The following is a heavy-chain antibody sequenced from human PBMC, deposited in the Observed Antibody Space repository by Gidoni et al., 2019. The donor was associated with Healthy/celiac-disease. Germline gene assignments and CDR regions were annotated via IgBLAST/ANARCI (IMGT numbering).Heavy chain of an antibody. CDR3: ARQFGAYTAMAGPFDY. V-gene: IGHV4-39*01. D-gene: IGHD5-18*01. CDR1: GGSISSSSYY. CDR2: IYYSGST. J-gene: IGHJ4*02. Sequence: QLQLQESGPGLVKPSETLSLTCTVSGGSISSSSYYWGWIRQPPGKGLEWIGSIYYSGSTYYNPSLKSRFTISVDTSKNQFSLKLSSVTAADTAVYYCARQFGAYTAMAGPFDYWGQGTLVTVSS.